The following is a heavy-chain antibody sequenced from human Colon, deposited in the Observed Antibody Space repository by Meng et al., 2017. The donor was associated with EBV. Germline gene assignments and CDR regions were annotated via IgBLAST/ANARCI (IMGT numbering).Heavy chain of an antibody. J-gene: IGHJ4*02. V-gene: IGHV7-4-1*02. CDR1: GYTFTRYP. CDR2: ISTNTGNP. Sequence: QVQLVQSGSELKKPGASVKVSCKASGYTFTRYPMNWMRQAPGQGLEWMGWISTNTGNPTYAQGFTGRFVFSVDTSVSTAYLQISSLKAEDTAVYYCGTLKYTSGFYGPAYWGQGALVTVSS. CDR3: GTLKYTSGFYGPAY. D-gene: IGHD6-19*01.